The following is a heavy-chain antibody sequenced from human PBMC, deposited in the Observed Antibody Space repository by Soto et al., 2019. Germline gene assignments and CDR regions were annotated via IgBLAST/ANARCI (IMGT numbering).Heavy chain of an antibody. CDR3: ARAKPYYDILTGYNY. CDR1: GGTFSSYA. Sequence: QVQLVQSGAEVKKPGSSVKVSCKASGGTFSSYAISWVRQAPGQGLEWMGGIIPIFGTANYAQKLQGRVTITANESTSTAYMELSTLRSEDTAVYYCARAKPYYDILTGYNYWGQGTLVTVSS. D-gene: IGHD3-9*01. V-gene: IGHV1-69*01. CDR2: IIPIFGTA. J-gene: IGHJ4*02.